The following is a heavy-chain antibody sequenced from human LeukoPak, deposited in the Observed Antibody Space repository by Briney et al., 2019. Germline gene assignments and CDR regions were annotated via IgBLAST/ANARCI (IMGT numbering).Heavy chain of an antibody. D-gene: IGHD3-3*01. V-gene: IGHV4-59*01. CDR2: IYYSGSI. CDR3: ARDLRPYYDFWSGDYGMNV. J-gene: IGHJ6*02. Sequence: SETLSLTCTVSGGSISSYYWSWIRQPPGKGLEWIGYIYYSGSINYNPSLKSRVTISVDTSKNQFSLKLSSVTAADTAVYYCARDLRPYYDFWSGDYGMNVWGQGTTVTVSS. CDR1: GGSISSYY.